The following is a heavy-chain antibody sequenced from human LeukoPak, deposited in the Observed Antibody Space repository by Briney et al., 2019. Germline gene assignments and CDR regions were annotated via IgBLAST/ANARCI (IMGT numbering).Heavy chain of an antibody. J-gene: IGHJ5*02. CDR3: ARRGRGYNWFDP. V-gene: IGHV4-39*01. D-gene: IGHD3-10*01. CDR2: IFSGGST. Sequence: SETLSLTCNVSGDSISNSSYFWGWIRQPPGKGLEWIGSIFSGGSTYYNPSLKSRVTISADTSKNYFSLKLSSVTAADTAVYYCARRGRGYNWFDPWGQGTLVTVSS. CDR1: GDSISNSSYF.